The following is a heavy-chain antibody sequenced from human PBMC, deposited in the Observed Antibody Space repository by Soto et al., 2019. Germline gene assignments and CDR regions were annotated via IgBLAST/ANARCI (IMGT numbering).Heavy chain of an antibody. V-gene: IGHV3-74*01. J-gene: IGHJ6*02. CDR2: IKSDGYTA. D-gene: IGHD3-3*01. CDR1: GFTFSNYW. Sequence: PSGSLRLSCAASGFTFSNYWRHWVRQAPGKGLEWVGRIKSDGYTATYADSAKGRFTISRDNAKNTLFSHMSCLLVDVRAVYYCARGAYDFSSVSHPYYYSGLDVWGQGPTGTV. CDR3: ARGAYDFSSVSHPYYYSGLDV.